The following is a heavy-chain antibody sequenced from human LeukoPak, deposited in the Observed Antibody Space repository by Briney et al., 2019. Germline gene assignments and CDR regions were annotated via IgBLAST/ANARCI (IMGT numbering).Heavy chain of an antibody. CDR3: VRDRIQLWFSDFAFSL. Sequence: PGGSLRLSCAASGFTFSSYAMHWVRQAPGKGLEWVAVISYDETNKYYADSVKGRFTISRDNSKNTLYLQMNSLRDEDTAVYYCVRDRIQLWFSDFAFSLWGQGTLVTVSS. J-gene: IGHJ4*02. CDR1: GFTFSSYA. V-gene: IGHV3-30*04. CDR2: ISYDETNK. D-gene: IGHD5-18*01.